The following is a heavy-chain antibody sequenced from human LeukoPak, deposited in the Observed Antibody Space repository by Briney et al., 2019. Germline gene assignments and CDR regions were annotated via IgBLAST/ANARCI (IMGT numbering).Heavy chain of an antibody. Sequence: GGSLRLSCAASGFIFSSYWMSWVRQAPGKGLEWVSAISGSGGSTYYADSVKGRFTISRDNSRNTLSLQMDSLRVEDTAIYFCVKYENYYLDYWGQGTLVTVSS. D-gene: IGHD1-7*01. CDR3: VKYENYYLDY. CDR2: ISGSGGST. V-gene: IGHV3-23*01. CDR1: GFIFSSYW. J-gene: IGHJ4*02.